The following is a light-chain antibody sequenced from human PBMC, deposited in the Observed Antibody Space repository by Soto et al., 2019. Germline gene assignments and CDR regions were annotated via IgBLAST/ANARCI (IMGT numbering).Light chain of an antibody. CDR3: QQYNNWPRT. Sequence: EIVLTQSPRTLSLSPGESATLSCRASQNVYINSLAWFQQKPGQTPRLLIYGPSTRAAGVPDRFTGSGSGAEFTLTINSLQSEDFAVYYCQQYNNWPRTFGQGTKVEIK. J-gene: IGKJ1*01. CDR1: QNVYIN. V-gene: IGKV3D-15*01. CDR2: GPS.